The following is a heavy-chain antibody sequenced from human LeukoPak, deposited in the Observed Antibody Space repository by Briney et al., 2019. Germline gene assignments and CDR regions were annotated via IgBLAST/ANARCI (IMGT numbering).Heavy chain of an antibody. CDR3: AKDLSWFGGGVATFGY. CDR1: GFTFSRYA. D-gene: IGHD3-10*01. CDR2: IGGSGGTT. Sequence: GGSLRLSCPASGFTFSRYAMSWVRQAPGKGREWVSSIGGSGGTTYYADSVQGRFTISRDNSKNTLYLRMNSLSAEDTAVYYCAKDLSWFGGGVATFGYWGQGTLATVSS. V-gene: IGHV3-23*01. J-gene: IGHJ4*02.